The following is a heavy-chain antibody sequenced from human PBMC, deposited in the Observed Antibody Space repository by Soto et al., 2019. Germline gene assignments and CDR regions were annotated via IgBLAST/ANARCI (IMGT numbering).Heavy chain of an antibody. CDR2: ISSNGGST. CDR3: ARGPGYTFDS. Sequence: EVQLVESGGGLVQPGGSLRLSCAASGFTFSSYAMHWVRQAPGKGLEYVSAISSNGGSTYYANSVKGRFTISRDNSKNSQYLQMGLRGAEAMAAYYCARGPGYTFDSWGQGTLVTVSS. D-gene: IGHD5-18*01. CDR1: GFTFSSYA. V-gene: IGHV3-64*01. J-gene: IGHJ5*01.